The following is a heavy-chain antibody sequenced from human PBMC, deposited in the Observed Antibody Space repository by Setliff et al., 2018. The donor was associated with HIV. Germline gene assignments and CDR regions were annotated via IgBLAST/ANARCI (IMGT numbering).Heavy chain of an antibody. CDR3: ARVSNTMVRGVITGKYYFDY. CDR1: GGSMSSYY. J-gene: IGHJ4*02. Sequence: SETLSLTCTVSGGSMSSYYWSWIRQPPGKGLEWIGSIYYTGSTDYNPSLMSRVTISVDTSKNKFSLKLSSVTAADTAVYYCARVSNTMVRGVITGKYYFDYWGQGTLVTVSS. V-gene: IGHV4-59*08. D-gene: IGHD3-10*01. CDR2: IYYTGST.